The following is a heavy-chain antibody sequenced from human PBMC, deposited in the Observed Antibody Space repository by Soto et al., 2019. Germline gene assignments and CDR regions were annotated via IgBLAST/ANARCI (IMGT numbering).Heavy chain of an antibody. V-gene: IGHV1-18*01. Sequence: QVHLVQSGAEVKKPGASVKVSCKASGYTFTSYGITWVRQAPGQGLEWMGWISAHNGNTDYAQKLQGRVIVTRDTSTSTAYMELRSLRSDDTVVYYCARGRYGDSWGQGALVTVSS. J-gene: IGHJ4*02. CDR2: ISAHNGNT. CDR3: ARGRYGDS. D-gene: IGHD1-1*01. CDR1: GYTFTSYG.